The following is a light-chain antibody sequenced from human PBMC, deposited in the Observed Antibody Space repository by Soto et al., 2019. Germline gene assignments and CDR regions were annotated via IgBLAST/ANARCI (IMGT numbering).Light chain of an antibody. CDR3: QQYNNWPPIT. J-gene: IGKJ5*01. CDR1: QSVSGDY. CDR2: GAS. V-gene: IGKV3-20*01. Sequence: EIVLTQSPGTLSLSPGERATLSCRASQSVSGDYLAWYQQRPGQAPRLLIYGASNRATGIPDRFSGSGSGTDFTLTISSLQSEDFGVYYCQQYNNWPPITFGQGTRLEIK.